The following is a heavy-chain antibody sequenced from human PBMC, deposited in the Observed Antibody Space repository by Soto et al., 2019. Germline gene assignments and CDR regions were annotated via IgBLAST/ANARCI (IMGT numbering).Heavy chain of an antibody. V-gene: IGHV4-31*03. Sequence: SETLSLTCTVSGGSISSGGYYWSWIRQHPGKGLEWIGYIYYSGSTYYNPSLKSRVTISVDTSKNQFSLKLSSVTAADTAVYYCARTSYDSSGTAADRWGQGTLVTVS. CDR1: GGSISSGGYY. D-gene: IGHD3-22*01. CDR2: IYYSGST. J-gene: IGHJ5*02. CDR3: ARTSYDSSGTAADR.